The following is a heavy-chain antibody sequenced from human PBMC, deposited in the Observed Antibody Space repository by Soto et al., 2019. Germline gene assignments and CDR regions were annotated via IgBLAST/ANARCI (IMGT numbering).Heavy chain of an antibody. CDR2: ISSSSSTI. J-gene: IGHJ4*02. CDR3: SAPPPMGSTHDY. V-gene: IGHV3-48*01. CDR1: GFTFSSYS. D-gene: IGHD1-26*01. Sequence: PGGSLRLSCAASGFTFSSYSMNWVRQAPGKGLEWVSYISSSSSTIYYADSVKGRFTISRDNAKNTLYLQMNSLKTEDTAVYFCSAPPPMGSTHDYWGQGALVTVSS.